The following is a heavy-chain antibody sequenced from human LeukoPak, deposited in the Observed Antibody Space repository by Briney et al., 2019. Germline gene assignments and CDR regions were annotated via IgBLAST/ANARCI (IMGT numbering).Heavy chain of an antibody. J-gene: IGHJ4*02. Sequence: SETLSLTCTVSGGSISSGGYYWSWIRQHPGKGLEWIGSIYDSGSTYYNPSLKSRVTISVDTSKNQFSLKLSSVTAADTAVYYCARDFRARPKDGYNLFDYWGQGTLVTVS. CDR2: IYDSGST. D-gene: IGHD5-24*01. V-gene: IGHV4-31*03. CDR3: ARDFRARPKDGYNLFDY. CDR1: GGSISSGGYY.